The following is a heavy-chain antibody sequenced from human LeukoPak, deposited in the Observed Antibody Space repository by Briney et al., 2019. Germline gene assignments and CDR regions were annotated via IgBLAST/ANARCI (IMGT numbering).Heavy chain of an antibody. J-gene: IGHJ4*02. Sequence: SETLSLTCAVSGASISGSGYYLGWIRQPPGKGLEWIGNIYYSGSTYYNASLQSRVTISIDTSKNQFSLRLNSVSAADTAMYYCVKSGGYGLIDYWGQGTLVTVSS. V-gene: IGHV4-39*01. CDR3: VKSGGYGLIDY. D-gene: IGHD1-26*01. CDR2: IYYSGST. CDR1: GASISGSGYY.